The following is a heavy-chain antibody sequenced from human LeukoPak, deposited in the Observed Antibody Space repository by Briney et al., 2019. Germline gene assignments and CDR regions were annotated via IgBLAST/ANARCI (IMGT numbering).Heavy chain of an antibody. CDR2: ITNSGRST. Sequence: GGSLRLSCEASGFSFSNYFMSWSRQPPRKGLEWVSYITNSGRSTNYADAVKGRFTISRDNAKKSIYLEMTDLRAEDTGVYYCAREASGNYHVFDSWGQGTLVTVSS. CDR1: GFSFSNYF. CDR3: AREASGNYHVFDS. J-gene: IGHJ4*02. D-gene: IGHD1-26*01. V-gene: IGHV3-11*04.